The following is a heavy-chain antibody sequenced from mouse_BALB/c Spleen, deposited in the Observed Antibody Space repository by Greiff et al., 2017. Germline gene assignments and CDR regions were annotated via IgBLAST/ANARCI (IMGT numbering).Heavy chain of an antibody. V-gene: IGHV14-3*02. Sequence: VQLQQSGAELVKPGASVKLSCTASGFNIKDTYMHWVKQRPEQGLEWIGRIDPANGNTKYDPKFQGKATITADTSSNTAYLQLSSLTSEDTAVYYCARGERSHYWGQGTTLTVAS. J-gene: IGHJ2*01. CDR1: GFNIKDTY. CDR2: IDPANGNT. CDR3: ARGERSHY.